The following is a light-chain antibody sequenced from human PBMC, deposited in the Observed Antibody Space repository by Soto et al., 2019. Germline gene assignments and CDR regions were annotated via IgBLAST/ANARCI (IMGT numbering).Light chain of an antibody. CDR1: SSDVGGYNY. Sequence: QSALTQPASVSGSPGQSITISCTGTSSDVGGYNYVSWYQQHPGKAPKLMIYDVSKRPSGVSNRFSGSKSGNTASLTISGLQAEDEADYYCSSYTRSSLYVFGTGTKLTVL. CDR2: DVS. CDR3: SSYTRSSLYV. J-gene: IGLJ1*01. V-gene: IGLV2-14*01.